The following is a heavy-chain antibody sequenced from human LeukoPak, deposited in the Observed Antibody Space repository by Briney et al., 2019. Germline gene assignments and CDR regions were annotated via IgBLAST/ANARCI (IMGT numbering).Heavy chain of an antibody. V-gene: IGHV1-69*04. CDR3: ASASESFDY. CDR1: GGAFSSYA. Sequence: GATVKVSCKASGGAFSSYAISWVRQAPGQGLEWMGRIIPIFGIANYAQKFQGRVTITADKSTSTAYMELSSLRSEDTAVYYCASASESFDYWGQGTLVTVSS. CDR2: IIPIFGIA. J-gene: IGHJ4*02.